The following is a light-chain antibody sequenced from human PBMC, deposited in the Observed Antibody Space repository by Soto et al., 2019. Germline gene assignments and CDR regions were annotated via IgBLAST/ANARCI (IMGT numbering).Light chain of an antibody. J-gene: IGKJ1*01. CDR3: QQSYGAPT. Sequence: DLQMTQSPSSLSASVGDRVTITCRASQNIVIYLSWYQQKPGKAPRILIYAGSTLQSGVPSRFSGRGSGTDFTLTINSLQPEDFATYYCQQSYGAPTFGQGTKVEVK. CDR2: AGS. CDR1: QNIVIY. V-gene: IGKV1-39*01.